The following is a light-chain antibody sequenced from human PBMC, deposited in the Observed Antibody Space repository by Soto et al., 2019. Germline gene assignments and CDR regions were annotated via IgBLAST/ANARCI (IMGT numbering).Light chain of an antibody. J-gene: IGKJ1*01. CDR2: LAS. CDR3: MQALQTPT. V-gene: IGKV2-28*01. CDR1: QSLLHSNGYNY. Sequence: DIVMAQSPLSLPVTPGEPASISCRSSQSLLHSNGYNYLDWYLQKPGQSPQLLIYLASRRASGGPDRVRGSGSGTGFTLKISTVEAEDVGVYYCMQALQTPTFGQGTKVEIK.